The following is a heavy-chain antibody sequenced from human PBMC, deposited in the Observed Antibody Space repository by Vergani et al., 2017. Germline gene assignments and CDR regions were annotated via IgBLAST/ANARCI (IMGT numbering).Heavy chain of an antibody. V-gene: IGHV3-23*01. Sequence: EVQLLEPGGGLVQPGGSLRLSCAASGFTFSSYAMSWVRQAPGKGLEWVSAISGSGGSKYYADSVKVRFTISRDNSKNTLYLQMNSLRAEDTAVYYCAKEVRQQLVWSRYYYYYGKDVWGQGTTVTVSS. J-gene: IGHJ6*02. CDR2: ISGSGGSK. D-gene: IGHD6-13*01. CDR3: AKEVRQQLVWSRYYYYYGKDV. CDR1: GFTFSSYA.